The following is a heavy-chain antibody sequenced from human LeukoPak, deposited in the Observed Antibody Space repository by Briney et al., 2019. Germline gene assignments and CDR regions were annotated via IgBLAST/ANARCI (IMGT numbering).Heavy chain of an antibody. Sequence: PGGSLRLSCAASGFTFSSYGMSWVRQAPGKGLERVSAISGSGGSTYYADSVKGRFTVSRDNSKNTVDLQMNNLRVDDTAIYYCAKDHANTPVVTNWGQGILVSVSS. J-gene: IGHJ4*02. V-gene: IGHV3-23*01. CDR1: GFTFSSYG. CDR3: AKDHANTPVVTN. CDR2: ISGSGGST. D-gene: IGHD2-21*02.